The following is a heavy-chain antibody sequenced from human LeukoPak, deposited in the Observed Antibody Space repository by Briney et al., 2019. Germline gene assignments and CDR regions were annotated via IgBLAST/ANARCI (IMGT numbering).Heavy chain of an antibody. D-gene: IGHD3-22*01. CDR1: EYTFTSYY. CDR3: ERDLGMAARIVVVPGIFDY. CDR2: INPSGGST. V-gene: IGHV1-46*01. Sequence: ASVKVSFKASEYTFTSYYMHWVRQAPGQGLEWMGIINPSGGSTSYAQKFQGRVTMTRDTSTSTVYMELSSLRSEDTAVYYCERDLGMAARIVVVPGIFDYWGKGTLVTVSS. J-gene: IGHJ4*02.